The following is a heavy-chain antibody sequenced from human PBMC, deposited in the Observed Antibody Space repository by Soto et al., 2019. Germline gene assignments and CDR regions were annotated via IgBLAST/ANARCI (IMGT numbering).Heavy chain of an antibody. CDR1: GGSISSGGYY. J-gene: IGHJ5*02. CDR2: IYYSGTT. D-gene: IGHD3-10*01. V-gene: IGHV4-31*03. Sequence: QVQLQESGPVLVKPSQTLSLTCTVSGGSISSGGYYWSWIRQHPGKGLEWIGYIYYSGTTYYNPSLKRRVTISVDTSKNQFSLNLSSVTAADTAVYYCARVPRSYYGSETNWFDPWGQGTLVTVSS. CDR3: ARVPRSYYGSETNWFDP.